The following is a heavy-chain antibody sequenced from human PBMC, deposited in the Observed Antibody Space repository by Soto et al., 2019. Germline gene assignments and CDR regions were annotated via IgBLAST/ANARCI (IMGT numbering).Heavy chain of an antibody. CDR1: GYSFTSYW. CDR2: IYPGDSDT. D-gene: IGHD6-13*01. V-gene: IGHV5-51*01. Sequence: GESLKISFKGSGYSFTSYWIGWVRQMPGKGLEWTGFIYPGDSDTRYSPSFKGQVTISADKSISTAYLQWSSLKASDTAMYYCARRSSTYSYYYYGMDVWGQGTTVTVSS. CDR3: ARRSSTYSYYYYGMDV. J-gene: IGHJ6*02.